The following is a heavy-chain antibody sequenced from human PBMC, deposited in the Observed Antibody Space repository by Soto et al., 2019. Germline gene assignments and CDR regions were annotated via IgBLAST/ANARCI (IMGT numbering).Heavy chain of an antibody. D-gene: IGHD5-12*01. CDR3: ARTGPFGYGDY. CDR2: INHSGST. V-gene: IGHV4-34*01. J-gene: IGHJ4*02. Sequence: LSLTCAVYGGSFSGYYWSWIRQPPGKGLEWIGEINHSGSTNYNPSLKSRVTISVDTSKNQFSLKLSSVTAADTAVYYCARTGPFGYGDYWGQGXLVTVYS. CDR1: GGSFSGYY.